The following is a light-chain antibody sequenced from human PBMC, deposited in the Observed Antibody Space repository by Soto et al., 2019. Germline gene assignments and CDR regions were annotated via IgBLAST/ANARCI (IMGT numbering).Light chain of an antibody. J-gene: IGLJ3*02. CDR3: SAWDDSLSGWV. CDR1: SSNLGSSY. V-gene: IGLV1-47*01. CDR2: KTN. Sequence: QSVLTQPPSASGTPGQRVTISFSGSSSNLGSSYVYWYQQLPGTAPKLLIYKTNQRPSGVPDRFSGSKSGTSASLAMSGLRSEDEADYYCSAWDDSLSGWVFGGGTKLTVL.